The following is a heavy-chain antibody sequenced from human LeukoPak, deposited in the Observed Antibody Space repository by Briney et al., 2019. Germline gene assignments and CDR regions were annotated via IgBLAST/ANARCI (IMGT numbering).Heavy chain of an antibody. CDR3: ARDQNILTGYYLYDY. D-gene: IGHD3-9*01. J-gene: IGHJ4*02. CDR1: GFTFNSYG. CDR2: IWYEGNNK. Sequence: GGSLRLSCAASGFTFNSYGMHRVRQAPGKGLEWVAAIWYEGNNKYYADSVTGRFTISRDNSNNTLYLQMNDLRPEDTAVYYCARDQNILTGYYLYDYWGQGTLVTVSS. V-gene: IGHV3-33*01.